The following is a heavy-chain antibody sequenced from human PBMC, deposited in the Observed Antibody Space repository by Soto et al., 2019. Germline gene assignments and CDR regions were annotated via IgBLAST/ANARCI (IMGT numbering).Heavy chain of an antibody. D-gene: IGHD3-22*01. CDR2: IYYSGST. Sequence: SETLSLTCTVSGGSISSYYWSWIRQPPGKGLEWIGYIYYSGSTNYNPSLKSRVTISVDTSKNQFSLKLSSVTAADTAVYYCARDVGDYYGSSGYYFGYWGQGTLVTVSS. CDR1: GGSISSYY. CDR3: ARDVGDYYGSSGYYFGY. J-gene: IGHJ4*02. V-gene: IGHV4-59*01.